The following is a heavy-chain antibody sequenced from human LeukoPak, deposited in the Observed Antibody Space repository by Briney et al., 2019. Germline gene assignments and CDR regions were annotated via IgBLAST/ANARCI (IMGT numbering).Heavy chain of an antibody. J-gene: IGHJ4*02. CDR3: AREASTMIVVVTSFFDY. CDR2: IYHSGST. Sequence: SETLSLTCTVSGYSISSGYYWGWIRQPPGKGLEWIGSIYHSGSTYYNPSLKSRVIISVDTSKNQFSLKLSSVTAADTAVYYCAREASTMIVVVTSFFDYWGQGTLVTVSS. D-gene: IGHD3-22*01. V-gene: IGHV4-38-2*02. CDR1: GYSISSGYY.